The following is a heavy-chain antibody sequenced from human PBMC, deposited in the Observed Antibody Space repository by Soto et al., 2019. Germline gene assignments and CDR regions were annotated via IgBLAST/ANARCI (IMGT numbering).Heavy chain of an antibody. CDR3: AKDWRNLALDYFDY. D-gene: IGHD1-7*01. J-gene: IGHJ4*02. V-gene: IGHV3-23*01. Sequence: PGGSLRLSCAASGFTFSSYAMSWVRQAPGKGLEWVSAISGSGTTTYYADSVKGRFTISRDNSKNTLYLQMNSLRAEDTAVYYYAKDWRNLALDYFDYWGQGTLVTVSS. CDR1: GFTFSSYA. CDR2: ISGSGTTT.